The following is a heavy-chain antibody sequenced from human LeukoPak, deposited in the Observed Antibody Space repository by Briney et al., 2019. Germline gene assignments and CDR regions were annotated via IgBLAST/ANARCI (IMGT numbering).Heavy chain of an antibody. Sequence: SVKVSRKASGGTFSSYAISWVRQAPGQGLEWMGGIIPIFGTANYAQKFQGRVTITADESTSTAYMELSSLRSEDTAVYYCASRIVVVQDWYDPWGQGTLVTVSS. CDR3: ASRIVVVQDWYDP. V-gene: IGHV1-69*13. CDR2: IIPIFGTA. CDR1: GGTFSSYA. J-gene: IGHJ5*02. D-gene: IGHD3-22*01.